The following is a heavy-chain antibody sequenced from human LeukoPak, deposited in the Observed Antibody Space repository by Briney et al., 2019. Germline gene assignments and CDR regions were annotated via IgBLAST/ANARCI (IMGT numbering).Heavy chain of an antibody. CDR1: GDSIKNYY. CDR2: IYHSGNT. Sequence: PSETLSHTCTVSGDSIKNYYWSWIRQSPGKGLEWIGYIYHSGNTNYNPSLKSRLTMSIDTSKNQFSLNLNSVTAADTAVYYCARGNYGSGSYYMVDFDDWGQGTLVTVSS. J-gene: IGHJ4*02. V-gene: IGHV4-59*01. D-gene: IGHD3-10*01. CDR3: ARGNYGSGSYYMVDFDD.